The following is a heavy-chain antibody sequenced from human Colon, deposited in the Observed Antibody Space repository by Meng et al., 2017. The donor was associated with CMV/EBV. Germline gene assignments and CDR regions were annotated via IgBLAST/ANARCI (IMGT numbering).Heavy chain of an antibody. Sequence: SETLSLTCTVSGGSISSYYWSWIRQPPGKGLEWIGYIYYSGSTNYNPSLKSRVTISVDTSKNQFSLKLSSVTAADTAVYYCARVNGIVGAIDAFDIWGQGTMVT. CDR3: ARVNGIVGAIDAFDI. V-gene: IGHV4-59*01. D-gene: IGHD1-26*01. CDR2: IYYSGST. J-gene: IGHJ3*02. CDR1: GGSISSYY.